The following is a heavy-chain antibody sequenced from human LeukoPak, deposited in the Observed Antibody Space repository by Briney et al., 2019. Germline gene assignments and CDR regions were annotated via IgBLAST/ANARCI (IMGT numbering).Heavy chain of an antibody. J-gene: IGHJ3*02. Sequence: GASVKVSCKASGYTFTGYYMHWVRQAPGQGLEWMGWMNPNSGNTGYAQKFQGRVTMTRNTSISTAYMELSSLRSEDTAVYYCARVQRGSDAFDIWGQGTMVTASS. V-gene: IGHV1-8*02. CDR3: ARVQRGSDAFDI. CDR1: GYTFTGYY. CDR2: MNPNSGNT. D-gene: IGHD1-1*01.